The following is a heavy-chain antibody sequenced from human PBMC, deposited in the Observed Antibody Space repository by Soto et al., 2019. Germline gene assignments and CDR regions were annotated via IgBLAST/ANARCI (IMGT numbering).Heavy chain of an antibody. D-gene: IGHD3-22*01. J-gene: IGHJ3*02. Sequence: ASVKVSCKASGYTFTSYYMHWVRQAPGQGLEWMGIINPSGGSTSYAQKFQGRVTMTRDTSTSTVYMELSSLRSEDTAVYYCARGRLIYYDSSGYPKDDAFDIWGQGTMVTVSS. CDR1: GYTFTSYY. CDR3: ARGRLIYYDSSGYPKDDAFDI. CDR2: INPSGGST. V-gene: IGHV1-46*01.